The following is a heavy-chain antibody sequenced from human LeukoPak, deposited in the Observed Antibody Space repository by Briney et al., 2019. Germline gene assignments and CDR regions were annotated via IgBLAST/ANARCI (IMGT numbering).Heavy chain of an antibody. CDR2: IMPILGIV. D-gene: IGHD5-24*01. V-gene: IGHV1-69*04. CDR1: GGLFSSYT. CDR3: ARDPMATTPSDF. J-gene: IGHJ4*02. Sequence: SVNVSCKASGGLFSSYTIMWLPRAPGQRLEWLGRIMPILGIVISAPKFQLRVTITPDKSTSTAYISLSSLRSEDTAVYYCARDPMATTPSDFWGQGTLVTGSS.